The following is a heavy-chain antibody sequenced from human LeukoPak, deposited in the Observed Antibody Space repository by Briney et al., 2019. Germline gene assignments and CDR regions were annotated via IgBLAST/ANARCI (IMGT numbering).Heavy chain of an antibody. V-gene: IGHV3-23*01. CDR2: ISGSGGST. D-gene: IGHD2-8*02. Sequence: PGGSLRLSCAGSEFTFRSYSMNWVRQAPGKGLEWVSSISGSGGSTSYADSVKGRFTISRDNSKNTLFLQMNSLRVEDTAIYYCAKDGVETYGGVSFFDYWGQGTLVTVSS. CDR3: AKDGVETYGGVSFFDY. J-gene: IGHJ4*02. CDR1: EFTFRSYS.